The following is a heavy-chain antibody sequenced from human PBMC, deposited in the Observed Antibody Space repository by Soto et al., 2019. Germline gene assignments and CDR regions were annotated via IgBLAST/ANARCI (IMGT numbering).Heavy chain of an antibody. CDR2: IIPILGIA. V-gene: IGHV1-69*08. Sequence: QVQLVQSGAEVKKPGSSVKVSCKASGGTFSSYTISWVRQAPGQGLEWMGRIIPILGIANYAQKFQGRVTITEDKSTSTAYMELSSLRSEDTAVYYCARDSKGRYYDFWSGYYRYWGQGTLVTVSS. J-gene: IGHJ4*02. CDR3: ARDSKGRYYDFWSGYYRY. D-gene: IGHD3-3*01. CDR1: GGTFSSYT.